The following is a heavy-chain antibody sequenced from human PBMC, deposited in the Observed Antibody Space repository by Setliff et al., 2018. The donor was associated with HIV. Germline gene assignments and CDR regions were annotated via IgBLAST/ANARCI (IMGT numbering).Heavy chain of an antibody. V-gene: IGHV3-74*01. Sequence: GGSLRLSCAASGFTFDRFWMHWVRQAPGKGLVWVSRVNRDGSSTTYADSVKDRFTISRDNAKNTLYLQMNSLGAEDTGVYYCHSGYDTEEQSYFDYWGQGAQVTVS. CDR3: HSGYDTEEQSYFDY. CDR1: GFTFDRFW. D-gene: IGHD5-12*01. J-gene: IGHJ4*02. CDR2: VNRDGSST.